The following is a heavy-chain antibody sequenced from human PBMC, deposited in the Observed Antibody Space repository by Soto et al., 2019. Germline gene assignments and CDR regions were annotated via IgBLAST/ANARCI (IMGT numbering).Heavy chain of an antibody. Sequence: ESGGGVVQPGRSLRLSCAASGFTFRNYGMDWVRQAPGKGLEWVAVISFDGSNKYYGDSVKGRFTISRDNSKNTLYLQMNSLRPEDTAVYYCAKDAPHHRYCSGGSCYYFDYWGQGTLVTVSS. CDR1: GFTFRNYG. CDR3: AKDAPHHRYCSGGSCYYFDY. D-gene: IGHD2-15*01. CDR2: ISFDGSNK. J-gene: IGHJ4*02. V-gene: IGHV3-30*18.